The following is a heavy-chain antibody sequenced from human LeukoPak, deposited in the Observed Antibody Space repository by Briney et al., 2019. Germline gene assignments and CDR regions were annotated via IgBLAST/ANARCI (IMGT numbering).Heavy chain of an antibody. CDR3: ARGAGYGSGSFDWFDP. CDR2: IYYSGST. V-gene: IGHV4-31*03. Sequence: SQTLSLTCTVSGGSISSGGYYWSWIRQHPGKGLEWIGYIYYSGSTYYNPSLKSRVTISVDTSKNQFSLKLSSVTAADTAVYYCARGAGYGSGSFDWFDPWGQGTLVTVSS. J-gene: IGHJ5*02. CDR1: GGSISSGGYY. D-gene: IGHD3-10*01.